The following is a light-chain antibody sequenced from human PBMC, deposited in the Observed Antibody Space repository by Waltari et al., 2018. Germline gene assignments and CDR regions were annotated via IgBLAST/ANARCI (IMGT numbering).Light chain of an antibody. Sequence: SYELTQPPPVSVSPGQTARTTCSGDALPTHYAYWFQQKPGPAPVLGICKDSERPSGIPERFSGSSSGTTVTLTISGVQAEDEADYYCQSTDSSGSYRVFGGGTKLTVL. CDR3: QSTDSSGSYRV. CDR2: KDS. J-gene: IGLJ2*01. V-gene: IGLV3-25*03. CDR1: ALPTHY.